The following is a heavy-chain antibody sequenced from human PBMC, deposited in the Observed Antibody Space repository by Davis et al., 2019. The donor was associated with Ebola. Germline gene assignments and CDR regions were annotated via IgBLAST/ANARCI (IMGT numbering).Heavy chain of an antibody. D-gene: IGHD4-17*01. CDR2: IKSKTDGGTT. Sequence: GESLKISCAASGFTFSNAWMSWVRQAPGKGLEWVGRIKSKTDGGTTDYAAPVKGRFTISRDDSKNTLYLQMNSLKTEDTAVYYCTTVGYGDYYYYYYAMDVWGQGTTVTVSS. J-gene: IGHJ6*02. CDR1: GFTFSNAW. CDR3: TTVGYGDYYYYYYAMDV. V-gene: IGHV3-15*01.